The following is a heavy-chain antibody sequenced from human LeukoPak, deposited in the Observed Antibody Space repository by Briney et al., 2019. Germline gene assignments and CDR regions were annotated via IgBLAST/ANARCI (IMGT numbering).Heavy chain of an antibody. CDR1: ELSFSSYA. CDR3: AKGASSSSFDY. V-gene: IGHV3-23*01. D-gene: IGHD6-6*01. Sequence: QPGASLRLSCAASELSFSSYAMSWVRQAPGKGLEWVSSISGSGGVTYYADSVKGRFTISRDNSKNALYLQMNSLRAEDTAVYYCAKGASSSSFDYWGPGTQVTVSS. J-gene: IGHJ4*02. CDR2: ISGSGGVT.